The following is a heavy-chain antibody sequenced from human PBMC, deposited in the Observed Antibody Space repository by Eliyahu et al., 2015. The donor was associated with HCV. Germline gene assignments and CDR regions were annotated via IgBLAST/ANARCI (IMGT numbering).Heavy chain of an antibody. D-gene: IGHD3-22*01. J-gene: IGHJ4*02. CDR1: GXTFSSYS. CDR3: ARDDTYYYDSSGSPDGY. Sequence: EVQLVESGGGLVQPGGSLRLSCAASGXTFSSYSMNWVXQAPGKGLEWVSYISSSSSTIYYADSVKGRFTISRDNAKNSLYLQMNSLRDEDTAVYYCARDDTYYYDSSGSPDGYWGQGTLVTVSS. V-gene: IGHV3-48*02. CDR2: ISSSSSTI.